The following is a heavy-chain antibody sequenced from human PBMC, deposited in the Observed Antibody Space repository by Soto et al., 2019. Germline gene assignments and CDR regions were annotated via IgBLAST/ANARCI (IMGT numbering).Heavy chain of an antibody. J-gene: IGHJ4*02. CDR1: GGSISSYY. Sequence: SETLSLTCTVSGGSISSYYWSWIRQPPGKGLEWIGYIYYSGSTNYNPSLKSRVTISVDTSKNQFSLKLSSVTAADTAVYYCARSYNWNPYFDYWGQGTLVTVSS. CDR3: ARSYNWNPYFDY. CDR2: IYYSGST. D-gene: IGHD1-20*01. V-gene: IGHV4-59*08.